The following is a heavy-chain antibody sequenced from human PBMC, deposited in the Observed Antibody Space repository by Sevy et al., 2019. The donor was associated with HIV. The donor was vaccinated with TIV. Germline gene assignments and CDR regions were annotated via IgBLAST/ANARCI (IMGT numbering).Heavy chain of an antibody. CDR3: ARGGSGNSYYYYYMDV. D-gene: IGHD4-4*01. Sequence: SETLSLTYTVSGGSISSYYWSWIRQPPGKGLEWIGYIYYSGSTNYNPSLKSRVTISVDTSKNQFSLKLSSVTAADTAVYYCARGGSGNSYYYYYMDVWGKGTTVTVSS. V-gene: IGHV4-59*01. J-gene: IGHJ6*03. CDR1: GGSISSYY. CDR2: IYYSGST.